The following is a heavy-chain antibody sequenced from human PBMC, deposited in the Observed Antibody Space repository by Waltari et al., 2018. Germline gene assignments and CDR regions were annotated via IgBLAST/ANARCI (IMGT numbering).Heavy chain of an antibody. D-gene: IGHD1-26*01. V-gene: IGHV1-69*14. J-gene: IGHJ4*02. CDR1: GGTFSSYA. CDR2: IIPLFGTA. CDR3: ARAGGASDYYFDY. Sequence: QVQLVQSGAEVKKPGSSVKVSCKASGGTFSSYAISWVRQAPGQGLEWMGGIIPLFGTANYAQKVQGRVTMTSDKSTSTAYRELSSLRAEDTAVYYCARAGGASDYYFDYWGQGTLVTVSS.